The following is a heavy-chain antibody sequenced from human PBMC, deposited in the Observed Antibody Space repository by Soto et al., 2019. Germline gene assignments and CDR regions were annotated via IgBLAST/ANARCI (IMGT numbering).Heavy chain of an antibody. V-gene: IGHV1-2*02. Sequence: ASVKVSCKASGYTFTGYYMHWVRQAPGQGLEWMGWINPNSGGTNYAQKFQGRVTMTRDTSISTAYMELSRPRSDDTAVYYCARGYCSGGSCRGAFDIWGQGTMVTVSS. J-gene: IGHJ3*02. CDR2: INPNSGGT. CDR3: ARGYCSGGSCRGAFDI. CDR1: GYTFTGYY. D-gene: IGHD2-15*01.